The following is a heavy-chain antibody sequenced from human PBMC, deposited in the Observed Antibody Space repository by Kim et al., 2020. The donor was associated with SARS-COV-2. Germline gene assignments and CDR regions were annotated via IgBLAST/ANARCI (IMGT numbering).Heavy chain of an antibody. Sequence: SETLSLTCVVSGGSISSGDHYWGWVRQPPGKGLEWIGHIYYSGNTYYNPSVKSRITMSVDTSKNQFSLNLTSVTAADTAVYYCARGGYFYYIMHVWGQGTTVTVSS. CDR3: ARGGYFYYIMHV. CDR2: IYYSGNT. J-gene: IGHJ6*02. V-gene: IGHV4-30-4*01. CDR1: GGSISSGDHY.